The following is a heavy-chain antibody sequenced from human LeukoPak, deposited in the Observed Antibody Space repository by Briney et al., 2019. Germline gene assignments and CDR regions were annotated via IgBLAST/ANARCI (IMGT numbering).Heavy chain of an antibody. CDR1: GFTFSSYD. D-gene: IGHD2-2*01. V-gene: IGHV3-30*04. CDR2: ISYDGSNK. J-gene: IGHJ4*02. Sequence: GGSLRLSCAASGFTFSSYDMHWVRQAPGKGLEWVADISYDGSNKYYVDSVKGRFTISRDNSKNTLYLQMNSLRAEDTAVYYCASEDVVVPSGTLDYWGQGTLVTVSS. CDR3: ASEDVVVPSGTLDY.